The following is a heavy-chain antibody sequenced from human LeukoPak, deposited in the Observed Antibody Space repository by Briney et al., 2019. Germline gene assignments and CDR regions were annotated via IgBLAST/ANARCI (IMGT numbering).Heavy chain of an antibody. CDR2: LYYSGST. Sequence: SETLSLTCTVSGGSISNYYWTWIRQPPGKGLEWIGYLYYSGSTNYNPSLKSRVTISVDTSKNQFSLKLSSVTAADTAVYYCARVFQGFDNWGQGTLVTVSS. J-gene: IGHJ4*02. V-gene: IGHV4-59*08. D-gene: IGHD1-14*01. CDR1: GGSISNYY. CDR3: ARVFQGFDN.